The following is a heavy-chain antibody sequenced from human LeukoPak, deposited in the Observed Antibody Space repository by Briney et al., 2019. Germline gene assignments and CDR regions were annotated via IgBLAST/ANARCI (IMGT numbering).Heavy chain of an antibody. CDR3: AKDSLPGIAAAGTVY. CDR2: ISGSGGST. CDR1: GFTLSSYG. Sequence: PGGTLRLSCAASGFTLSSYGMSWVRQAPGQGLEWVSAISGSGGSTYYADSVKGRFTISRDNSKNTLYLQMNSLRAEDTAVYYCAKDSLPGIAAAGTVYWGQGTLVTVSS. J-gene: IGHJ4*02. V-gene: IGHV3-23*01. D-gene: IGHD6-13*01.